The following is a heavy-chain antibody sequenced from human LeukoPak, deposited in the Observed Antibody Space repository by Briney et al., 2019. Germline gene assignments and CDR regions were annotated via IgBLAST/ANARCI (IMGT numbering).Heavy chain of an antibody. J-gene: IGHJ3*02. CDR1: GGSFSGYY. CDR2: INHSGST. V-gene: IGHV4-34*01. CDR3: AGYCSSTSCPRNDAFDI. Sequence: PSETLSLTCAVYGGSFSGYYWSWIRQPPGKGLEWIGEINHSGSTNYNPSLKSRVTISVDTSKNQFSLKLSSVTAADTAVYYCAGYCSSTSCPRNDAFDIWGQGTMVTVSS. D-gene: IGHD2-2*01.